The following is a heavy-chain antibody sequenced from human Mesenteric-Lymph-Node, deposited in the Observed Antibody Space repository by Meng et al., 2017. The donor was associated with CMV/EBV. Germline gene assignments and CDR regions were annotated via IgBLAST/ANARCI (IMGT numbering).Heavy chain of an antibody. V-gene: IGHV3-23*01. CDR1: GFAFSSYA. CDR2: ISGSGDST. D-gene: IGHD2-15*01. J-gene: IGHJ4*02. CDR3: AKDSGGYCSGGSCYSTD. Sequence: GESLKISCAASGFAFSSYAMTWVRQTPGKGLECVSTISGSGDSTNYAGSVKGRFAISRDNSKNTLYLQMDSLRAEDTAVYYCAKDSGGYCSGGSCYSTDWGQGVLVTVSS.